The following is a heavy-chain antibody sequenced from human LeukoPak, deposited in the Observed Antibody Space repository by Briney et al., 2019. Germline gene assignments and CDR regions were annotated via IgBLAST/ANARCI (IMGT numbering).Heavy chain of an antibody. CDR3: ARGKHGSGSQEYYYYYYMDV. J-gene: IGHJ6*03. V-gene: IGHV4-61*02. CDR2: IYTSGST. D-gene: IGHD3-10*01. CDR1: GDSISSGDYY. Sequence: PSETLSLTCTVSGDSISSGDYYWSWIRQPAGKGLEWIGRIYTSGSTNYNPSLKSRVTMSVDTSKNQFSLKLSSVTAADTAVYYCARGKHGSGSQEYYYYYYMDVWGKGTTVTISS.